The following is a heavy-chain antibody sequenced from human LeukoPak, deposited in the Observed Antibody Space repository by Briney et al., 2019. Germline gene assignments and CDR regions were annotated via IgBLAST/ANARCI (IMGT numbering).Heavy chain of an antibody. V-gene: IGHV1-69*13. CDR1: GGTFRNYA. Sequence: SVKVSCKASGGTFRNYAISWVRQAPGQGLEWMGGLIPLFGRAEYAQRFQGRVTITADESTNTAYVEVSSLTSEDTAVYYCASPKEDSDYYFDYWGQGTLVTVSS. CDR2: LIPLFGRA. D-gene: IGHD4-11*01. CDR3: ASPKEDSDYYFDY. J-gene: IGHJ4*02.